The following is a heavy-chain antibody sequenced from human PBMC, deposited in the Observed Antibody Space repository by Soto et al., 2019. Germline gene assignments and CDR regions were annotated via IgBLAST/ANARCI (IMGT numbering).Heavy chain of an antibody. D-gene: IGHD1-26*01. J-gene: IGHJ4*02. CDR3: ASDRFRGTYYLRGVTYFFEE. V-gene: IGHV3-7*03. Sequence: GGSLRLSCVTYGLTFTVYWMSWVRQAPGKGLEWVANIKQDESEKNYLDSVKGRFTISRDNAKNSLYLQMNSLRAEDTAVYYCASDRFRGTYYLRGVTYFFEEWGQGAPVTVSS. CDR2: IKQDESEK. CDR1: GLTFTVYW.